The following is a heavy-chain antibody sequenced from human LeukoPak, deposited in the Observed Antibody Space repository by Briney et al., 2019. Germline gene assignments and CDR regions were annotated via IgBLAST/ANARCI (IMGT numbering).Heavy chain of an antibody. CDR1: GGSISSGGYY. D-gene: IGHD5-18*01. V-gene: IGHV4-30-2*01. CDR3: ARHPSEEYSYGYYYMDV. Sequence: SETLSLTCTVSGGSISSGGYYWSWIRQPPGKGLEWIGYIYHSGSTYYNPSLKSRVTISVDRSKNQFSLKLSSVTAADTAVYYCARHPSEEYSYGYYYMDVWGKGTTVTVSS. J-gene: IGHJ6*03. CDR2: IYHSGST.